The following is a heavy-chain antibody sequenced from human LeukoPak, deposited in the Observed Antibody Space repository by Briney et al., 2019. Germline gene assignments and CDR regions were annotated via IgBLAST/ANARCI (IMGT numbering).Heavy chain of an antibody. CDR3: SEGYFEPFDH. D-gene: IGHD2/OR15-2a*01. Sequence: SETLSLTCVVSGASVSSSHWNWIRQLPGKGLEWIGCLSYSGKTDYNPSLTSRVTISLGTSKNQVSLKLRSVTAADTAVYYCSEGYFEPFDHWGQGTLVTLSS. V-gene: IGHV4-59*02. J-gene: IGHJ4*02. CDR1: GASVSSSH. CDR2: LSYSGKT.